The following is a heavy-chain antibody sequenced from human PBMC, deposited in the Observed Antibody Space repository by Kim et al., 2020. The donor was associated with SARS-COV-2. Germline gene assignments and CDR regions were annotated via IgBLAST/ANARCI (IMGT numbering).Heavy chain of an antibody. CDR3: VRDKPIYYYGPQTYYLFWFDS. V-gene: IGHV1-18*01. D-gene: IGHD3-10*01. Sequence: ASVKVSCKASGYSFRKYGISWVRQAPGQGLEWLGWISPYSQNSNYAQRFEDRVNMTTDTSTNTTYMELRSLRSDDTAVYYCVRDKPIYYYGPQTYYLFWFDSWGQGSLVTVSS. J-gene: IGHJ5*01. CDR2: ISPYSQNS. CDR1: GYSFRKYG.